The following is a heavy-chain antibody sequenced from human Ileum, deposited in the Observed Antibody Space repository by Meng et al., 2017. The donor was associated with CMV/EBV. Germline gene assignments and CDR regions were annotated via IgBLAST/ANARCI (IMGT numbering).Heavy chain of an antibody. J-gene: IGHJ4*02. D-gene: IGHD6-13*01. CDR2: IRYDGSNK. Sequence: GESLKISCVASGFAFSSYVMNWVRQAPGKGLEWVAFIRYDGSNKYYADSVKGRFTISRDNSKNTLYLQMNSLRAEDTAVYYCAKDSSSWYVPDYWGQGTLVTVSS. CDR1: GFAFSSYV. V-gene: IGHV3-30*02. CDR3: AKDSSSWYVPDY.